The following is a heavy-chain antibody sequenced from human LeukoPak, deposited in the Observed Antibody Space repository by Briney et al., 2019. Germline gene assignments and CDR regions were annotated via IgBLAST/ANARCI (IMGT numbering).Heavy chain of an antibody. J-gene: IGHJ4*02. CDR2: IYHSGST. CDR3: ARVEYSSGWYYFDY. Sequence: ASETLSLTCTVSGYSISSGYYWGWIWQPPGKGLEWIGSIYHSGSTYYNPSLKSRVTISVDTSKNQFSLKLSSVTAADTAVYYCARVEYSSGWYYFDYWGQGTLVTVSS. CDR1: GYSISSGYY. V-gene: IGHV4-38-2*02. D-gene: IGHD6-19*01.